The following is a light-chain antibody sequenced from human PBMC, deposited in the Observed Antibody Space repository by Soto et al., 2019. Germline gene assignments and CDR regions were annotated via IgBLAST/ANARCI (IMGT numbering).Light chain of an antibody. CDR2: SAS. J-gene: IGKJ1*01. V-gene: IGKV3-20*01. Sequence: EIVLTQSPGTLSLSPGERATLSCRASQSVTSSFLAWYQQKPGQAPRLLIYSASPRATGIPDRFSGSESGTDFTLTISRLEPEDFAVYYCQQYGDSRWTFGQGTKVEIK. CDR3: QQYGDSRWT. CDR1: QSVTSSF.